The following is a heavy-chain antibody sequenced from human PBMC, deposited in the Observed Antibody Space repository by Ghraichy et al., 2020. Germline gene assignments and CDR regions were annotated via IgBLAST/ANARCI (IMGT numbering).Heavy chain of an antibody. CDR1: GFTVSSNY. CDR3: ASTLRAHIGPGAYYYYMDV. Sequence: GGSLRLSCAASGFTVSSNYMSWVRQAPGKGLVWVSVIYSGGSTYYADSVKGRFTISRDNSKNTLYLQMNSLRAEDTAVYYCASTLRAHIGPGAYYYYMDVWGKGTTVTVSS. V-gene: IGHV3-53*01. CDR2: IYSGGST. J-gene: IGHJ6*03.